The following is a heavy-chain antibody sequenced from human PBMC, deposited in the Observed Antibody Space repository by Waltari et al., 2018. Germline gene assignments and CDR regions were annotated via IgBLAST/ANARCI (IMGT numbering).Heavy chain of an antibody. V-gene: IGHV4-4*02. CDR3: ARDRGRGLYLDS. CDR1: GDSMSSTYC. J-gene: IGHJ4*02. CDR2: VRGDGRT. D-gene: IGHD2-15*01. Sequence: QLQESGPGLVKPSGTLSLTCGVSGDSMSSTYCWSWVRQPPGKGLEWLGQVRGDGRTNYNPSFASRVTVSLDTYKNQFSLMVTSATAADTAVYYCARDRGRGLYLDSWGPGTLVTVSP.